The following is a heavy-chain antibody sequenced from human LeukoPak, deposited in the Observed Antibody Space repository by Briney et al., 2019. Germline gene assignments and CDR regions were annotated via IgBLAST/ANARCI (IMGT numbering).Heavy chain of an antibody. D-gene: IGHD3-22*01. CDR1: GFTFSSYW. Sequence: GGSLRLSCAASGFTFSSYWMHWVRQAPGKGLVWVSRIITDGSSISYADSVKGRFIISRDNSKNTLYLQMNSLRAEDTAVYYCAKGGITMIVVVIQYYFDYWGQGTLVTVSS. CDR3: AKGGITMIVVVIQYYFDY. J-gene: IGHJ4*02. CDR2: IITDGSSI. V-gene: IGHV3-74*01.